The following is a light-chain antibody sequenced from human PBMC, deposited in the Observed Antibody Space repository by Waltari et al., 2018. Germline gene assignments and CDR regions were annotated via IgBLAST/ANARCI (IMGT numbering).Light chain of an antibody. CDR1: RSVSSSY. CDR2: GAS. J-gene: IGKJ4*01. Sequence: RASRSVSSSYLAWYQQKPGQPPRLLIYGASSRATGIPDRFSGSGSGTDFTLTISRLEPEDFAVYYCQQSGTSPLTFGGGTKVAIK. CDR3: QQSGTSPLT. V-gene: IGKV3-20*01.